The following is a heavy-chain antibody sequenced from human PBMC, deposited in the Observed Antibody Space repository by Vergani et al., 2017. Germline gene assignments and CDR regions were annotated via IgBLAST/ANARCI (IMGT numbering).Heavy chain of an antibody. V-gene: IGHV4-59*01. CDR2: IYYSGST. D-gene: IGHD3-3*01. CDR1: GGSISSYY. Sequence: QVQLQQWGAGLLKPSETLSLTCAVYGGSISSYYWSWIRQPPGKGLEWIGYIYYSGSTNYNPSLKSRVTISVDTSKNQFSLKLSSVTAADTAVYYCARATAEYYDFWSGYYAGDYFDYWGQGTLVTVSS. CDR3: ARATAEYYDFWSGYYAGDYFDY. J-gene: IGHJ4*02.